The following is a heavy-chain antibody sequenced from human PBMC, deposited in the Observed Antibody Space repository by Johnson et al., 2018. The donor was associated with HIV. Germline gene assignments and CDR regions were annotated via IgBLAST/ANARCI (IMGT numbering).Heavy chain of an antibody. CDR2: INWNGGIT. V-gene: IGHV3-20*04. CDR1: GFTFDDYG. CDR3: ARDGAADNAFDI. Sequence: EVQLVESGGGVVRPGGSLRLSCAASGFTFDDYGMSWVRQAPGKGLELVSGINWNGGITYYADSVKGRFTVSRDNSKNAVYLQMNSLGAGDTAVYYCARDGAADNAFDIWGQGTMVTVSS. J-gene: IGHJ3*02. D-gene: IGHD3-16*01.